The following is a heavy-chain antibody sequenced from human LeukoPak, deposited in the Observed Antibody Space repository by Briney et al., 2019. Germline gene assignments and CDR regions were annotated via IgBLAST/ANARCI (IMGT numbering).Heavy chain of an antibody. J-gene: IGHJ4*02. CDR2: IYYSGST. D-gene: IGHD3-10*01. Sequence: SETLSLTCTVSGGSISSSSYYWGWIRQPPGKGLEGNGSIYYSGSTYYNPSLKSRVTISVDTSKNQFSLKLSSVTAADTAVYYCARVDTMVRGVKYDYWGQGTLVTVSS. CDR1: GGSISSSSYY. V-gene: IGHV4-39*07. CDR3: ARVDTMVRGVKYDY.